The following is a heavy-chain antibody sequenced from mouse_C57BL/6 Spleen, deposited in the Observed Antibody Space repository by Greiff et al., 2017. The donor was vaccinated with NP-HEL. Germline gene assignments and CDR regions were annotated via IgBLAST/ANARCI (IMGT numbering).Heavy chain of an antibody. CDR1: GYTFTDYY. CDR2: INPYNGGT. Sequence: EVKLQESGPVLVKPGASVKMSCKASGYTFTDYYMNWVKQSHGKSLEWIGVINPYNGGTSYNQKFKGKATLTVDKSSSTAYMELNSLTSEDSAVYYGARGVLSGAMDYWGQGTSVTVSS. V-gene: IGHV1-19*01. J-gene: IGHJ4*01. CDR3: ARGVLSGAMDY. D-gene: IGHD2-14*01.